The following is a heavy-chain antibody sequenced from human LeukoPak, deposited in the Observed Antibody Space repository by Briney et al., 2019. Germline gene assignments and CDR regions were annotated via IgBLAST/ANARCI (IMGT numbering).Heavy chain of an antibody. V-gene: IGHV3-7*01. Sequence: GGSLRLSRAASGFTFSSYWMSWVRQTPGRGLEWVANIKQDGAEKFYVDSVKGRFTISRDNAKNSLYLQMNSLRAEDTAVYYCASQKENMIVVVSYFDYWGQGTLVTVSS. CDR2: IKQDGAEK. CDR3: ASQKENMIVVVSYFDY. CDR1: GFTFSSYW. D-gene: IGHD3-22*01. J-gene: IGHJ4*02.